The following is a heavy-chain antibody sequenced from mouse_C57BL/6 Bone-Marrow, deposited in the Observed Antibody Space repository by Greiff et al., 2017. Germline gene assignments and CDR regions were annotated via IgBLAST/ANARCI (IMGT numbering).Heavy chain of an antibody. CDR2: IHPNSGST. CDR3: ARSGIYYDYGADY. V-gene: IGHV1-64*01. Sequence: VQLQQPGAELVKPGASVKLSCKASGYTFTSYWMHWVKQRPGQGLEWIGMIHPNSGSTNYNEKFKSKATLTVDKSSSTAYMQLSSLTSEDSAVYYCARSGIYYDYGADYWGQGTTLTVSS. J-gene: IGHJ2*01. CDR1: GYTFTSYW. D-gene: IGHD2-4*01.